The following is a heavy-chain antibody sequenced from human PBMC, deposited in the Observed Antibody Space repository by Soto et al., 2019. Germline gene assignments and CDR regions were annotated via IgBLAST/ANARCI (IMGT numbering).Heavy chain of an antibody. Sequence: GASVKVSCKASGYTFTSYGISWVRQDPGQELEWMGWISAYNGNTNYAQKLQGRVTMTTDTSTSTAYMELRSLGSDDTAVYYCARDSPTSSYCSGGSCYPAHGMDVWGQGTTVTVSS. CDR1: GYTFTSYG. V-gene: IGHV1-18*04. CDR2: ISAYNGNT. J-gene: IGHJ6*02. D-gene: IGHD2-15*01. CDR3: ARDSPTSSYCSGGSCYPAHGMDV.